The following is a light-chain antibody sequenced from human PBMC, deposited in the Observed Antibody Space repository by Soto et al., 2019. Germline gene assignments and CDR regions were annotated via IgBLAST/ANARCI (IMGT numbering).Light chain of an antibody. CDR1: QSISSN. J-gene: IGKJ3*01. CDR3: QQYNNWPFT. Sequence: EIVMTQSPATLSVSPGERATLSCRASQSISSNLAWYQLKPGQAPRLLIYGASTRATGIPATFSGSGSGTEFTLTISSLQSEDFAVYYCQQYNNWPFTFGPGTRLDIK. CDR2: GAS. V-gene: IGKV3-15*01.